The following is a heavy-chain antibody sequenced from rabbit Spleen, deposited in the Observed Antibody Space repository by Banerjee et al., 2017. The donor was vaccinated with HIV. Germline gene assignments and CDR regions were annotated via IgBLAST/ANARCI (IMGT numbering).Heavy chain of an antibody. Sequence: QSLEESGGGLVKPGASLTLTCTASGFSLSSGYDMSWVRQAPGKGLEWIAFINTVHDSSYYASWAKGRFTISKTSSTVTLQMTSLTAADTATYFCARGAYWGIRLDVWGQGPSSPS. V-gene: IGHV1S40*01. CDR3: ARGAYWGIRLDV. J-gene: IGHJ3*01. D-gene: IGHD3-1*01. CDR1: GFSLSSGYD. CDR2: INTVHDSS.